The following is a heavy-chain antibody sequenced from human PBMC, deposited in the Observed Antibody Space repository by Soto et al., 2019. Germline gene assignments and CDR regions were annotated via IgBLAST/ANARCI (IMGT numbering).Heavy chain of an antibody. CDR1: GYTFTSYA. CDR3: AREQRELLWFCDY. CDR2: INAGNGNT. Sequence: QVQLVQSGAEVKKPGASVKVSCKASGYTFTSYAMHWVRQAPGQRLEWMGWINAGNGNTKYSQKFQGRVTITRDTSASTAYMELSSLRSEDTAVYYCAREQRELLWFCDYWGQGTLVTVSS. D-gene: IGHD1-26*01. V-gene: IGHV1-3*01. J-gene: IGHJ4*02.